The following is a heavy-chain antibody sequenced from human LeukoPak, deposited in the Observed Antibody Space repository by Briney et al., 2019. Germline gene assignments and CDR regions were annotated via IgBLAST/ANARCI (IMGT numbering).Heavy chain of an antibody. D-gene: IGHD5-12*01. CDR3: AREGYSDYETKGFDI. J-gene: IGHJ3*02. CDR2: INPDSGNP. Sequence: PGGSLRLSCAASGFTFSSYAMHWLRQAPGQGLEWMGGINPDSGNPSSTQKFRGRVTVTRDTSISTVYMELSSLRSDDTAVYYCAREGYSDYETKGFDIWGQGTMVTVSS. CDR1: GFTFSSYA. V-gene: IGHV1-2*02.